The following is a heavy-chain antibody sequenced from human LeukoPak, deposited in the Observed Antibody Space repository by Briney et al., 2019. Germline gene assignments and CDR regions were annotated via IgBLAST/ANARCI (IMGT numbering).Heavy chain of an antibody. V-gene: IGHV1-69*04. CDR1: GGTFNSYA. D-gene: IGHD1-26*01. CDR3: ASLIVGPIPSDY. J-gene: IGHJ4*02. CDR2: IIPIFGIA. Sequence: SVKVSFKASGGTFNSYAISWVRQAPGQGLEWMGRIIPIFGIANYAQKFQGRVTITADKSTSTAYMELSSLRSEDTAVYYCASLIVGPIPSDYWGQGTLVTVSS.